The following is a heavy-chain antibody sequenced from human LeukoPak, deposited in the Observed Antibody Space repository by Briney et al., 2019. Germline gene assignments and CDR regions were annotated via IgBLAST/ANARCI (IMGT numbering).Heavy chain of an antibody. D-gene: IGHD1-1*01. CDR1: GFTFSSYA. V-gene: IGHV3-30*04. Sequence: GRSLRLSCAASGFTFSSYAMHWVRQAPGKGLEWVAVISYDGSNKYYADSVKGRFTISRDNSKNTLYLQMNSLRAEDTAVYYCAKRGAYYYYMDVWGKGTTVTVSS. CDR3: AKRGAYYYYMDV. J-gene: IGHJ6*03. CDR2: ISYDGSNK.